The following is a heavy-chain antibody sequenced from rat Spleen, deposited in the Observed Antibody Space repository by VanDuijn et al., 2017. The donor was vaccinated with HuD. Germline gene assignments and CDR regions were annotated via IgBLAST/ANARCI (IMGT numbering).Heavy chain of an antibody. V-gene: IGHV5-25*01. J-gene: IGHJ2*01. CDR2: ITTTGGST. D-gene: IGHD5-1*01. CDR1: GFTFSDYY. CDR3: ARYQLGSDYFDY. Sequence: EVQLVESGGGLVQPGRSMKLSCAASGFTFSDYYMAWVRQAPGKGLEWISSITTTGGSTYYSGSVKGRFTISRDNAKSTLYLQMDSLRSEDTATYYCARYQLGSDYFDYWGQGVMVTVSS.